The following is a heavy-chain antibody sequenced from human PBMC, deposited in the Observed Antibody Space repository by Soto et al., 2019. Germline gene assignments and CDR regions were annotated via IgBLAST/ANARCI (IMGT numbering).Heavy chain of an antibody. J-gene: IGHJ3*02. CDR3: ASGMGHVFNDAFDI. D-gene: IGHD1-26*01. V-gene: IGHV4-30-2*01. Sequence: QLQLQESGSGLVKPSQTLSLTCAVSGGSINNDSYSWSWIRQPPGKGLEWIAYIYPSGSTYYNPSLKSRVTISVARSNNQFSPKLTFVTAADTAVDYGASGMGHVFNDAFDIWGQGTMVTVSS. CDR2: IYPSGST. CDR1: GGSINNDSYS.